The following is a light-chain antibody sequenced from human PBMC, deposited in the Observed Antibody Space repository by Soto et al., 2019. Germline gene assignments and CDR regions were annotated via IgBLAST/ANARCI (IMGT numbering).Light chain of an antibody. CDR3: TSYTSSSTLI. Sequence: QSALTQPASVSGSPGQSITISCTGSSSDVGGYNYVSWYQHHPGKAPKFMIYDVTGRPSGVSNRFSGSKSGNTASLTISGLQAEDEADYYCTSYTSSSTLIFGGGTKL. CDR2: DVT. V-gene: IGLV2-14*03. J-gene: IGLJ2*01. CDR1: SSDVGGYNY.